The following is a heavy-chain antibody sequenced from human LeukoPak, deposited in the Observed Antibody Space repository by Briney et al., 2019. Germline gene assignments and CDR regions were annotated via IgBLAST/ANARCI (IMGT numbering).Heavy chain of an antibody. CDR2: INPSGGST. J-gene: IGHJ5*02. CDR1: GYTFTSYY. CDR3: ARDALYYYDSGGEGMQS. D-gene: IGHD3-22*01. V-gene: IGHV1-46*01. Sequence: ASVKVSCKASGYTFTSYYMHWVRQAPGQGLEWMGIINPSGGSTSYAQKFQGRVTMTRDTSTSTVYMELRSLRSDDTAVYYCARDALYYYDSGGEGMQSWGQGTLVTVSS.